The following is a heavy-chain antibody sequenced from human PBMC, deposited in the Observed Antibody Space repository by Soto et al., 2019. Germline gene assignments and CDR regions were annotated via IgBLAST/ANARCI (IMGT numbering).Heavy chain of an antibody. CDR1: GYTFTSYD. CDR2: MNPNSGNT. V-gene: IGHV1-8*01. CDR3: ARSSSSWAYYYYYGMDV. J-gene: IGHJ6*02. Sequence: ASVNVSFKASGYTFTSYDINWVRQATGQGLEWMGWMNPNSGNTGYAQKFQGRVTMTRNTSISTAYMELSSLRSEDTAVYYCARSSSSWAYYYYYGMDVWGQGTTVTVSS. D-gene: IGHD6-13*01.